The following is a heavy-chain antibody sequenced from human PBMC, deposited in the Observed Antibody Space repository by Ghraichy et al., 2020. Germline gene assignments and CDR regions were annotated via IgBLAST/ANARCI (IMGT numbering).Heavy chain of an antibody. J-gene: IGHJ3*02. CDR1: GFTFSSYS. CDR2: ISSSSSYI. D-gene: IGHD3-22*01. V-gene: IGHV3-21*01. CDR3: ARDSNYYDSSGRDAFDI. Sequence: GESLNISCAASGFTFSSYSMNWVRQAPGKGLEWVSSISSSSSYIYYADSVKGRFTISRDNAKNSLYLQMNSLRAEDTAVYYCARDSNYYDSSGRDAFDIWGQGTMVTVSS.